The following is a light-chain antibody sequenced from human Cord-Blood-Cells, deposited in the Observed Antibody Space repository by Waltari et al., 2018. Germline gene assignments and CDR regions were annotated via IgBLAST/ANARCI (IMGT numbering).Light chain of an antibody. Sequence: QSALTQPASVSGSPGQSITISCTGTSSDVGGYNYVSWYQQHPGKAPKLMFYDVSNWPSGVSNRFSGSKSGNTASLTISGLQAEDEADYYCSSYTSSSTWVFGGGTKLTVL. CDR2: DVS. CDR1: SSDVGGYNY. V-gene: IGLV2-14*01. CDR3: SSYTSSSTWV. J-gene: IGLJ3*02.